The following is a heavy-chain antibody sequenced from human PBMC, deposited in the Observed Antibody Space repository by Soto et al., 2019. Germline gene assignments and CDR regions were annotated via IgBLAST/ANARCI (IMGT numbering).Heavy chain of an antibody. V-gene: IGHV4-59*01. D-gene: IGHD3-10*01. J-gene: IGHJ3*02. CDR2: IYYSGST. CDR1: GSSITSSY. CDR3: ARVWGGAFDI. Sequence: TLSLTRTFSGSSITSSYCSWIRQPPGKGLEWIGYIYYSGSTNYNPSLKSRVTISVDTSKNQFSLKLSSVTAADTAVYYCARVWGGAFDIWGQGTMVTVSS.